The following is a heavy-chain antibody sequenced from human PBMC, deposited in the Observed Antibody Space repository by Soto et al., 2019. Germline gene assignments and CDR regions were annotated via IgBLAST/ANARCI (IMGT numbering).Heavy chain of an antibody. Sequence: QVQLVQTGAEVKKPGASVKVSCKASGYTFTSYDINWVRQATGQGLEWMGWMNPNSGNTGYAQKFQGRVTMTRNTSISTAYMELSSLRSEDTAVYYCARGPRRFNRGYSGYDDGVGVWGQGTLVTVSS. CDR3: ARGPRRFNRGYSGYDDGVGV. D-gene: IGHD5-12*01. V-gene: IGHV1-8*01. J-gene: IGHJ4*02. CDR1: GYTFTSYD. CDR2: MNPNSGNT.